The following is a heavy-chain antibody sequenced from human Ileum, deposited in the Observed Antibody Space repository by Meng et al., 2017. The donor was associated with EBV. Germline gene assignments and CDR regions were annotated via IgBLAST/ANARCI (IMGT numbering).Heavy chain of an antibody. Sequence: VGSGGGLVQPGGSLRLSCAASGLTYNDPFMNWVRQAQGKGLEWVGRIRDKANSYSTEYAASVKGRFTISRDDSKNLLYLQMNSLKSEDTAVYYCTTDWNHCPDFWGRGTLVTVSS. CDR3: TTDWNHCPDF. D-gene: IGHD1-14*01. V-gene: IGHV3-72*01. J-gene: IGHJ2*01. CDR1: GLTYNDPF. CDR2: IRDKANSYST.